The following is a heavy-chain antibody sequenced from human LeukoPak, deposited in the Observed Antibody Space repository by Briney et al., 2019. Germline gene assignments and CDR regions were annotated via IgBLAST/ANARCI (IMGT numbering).Heavy chain of an antibody. J-gene: IGHJ4*02. CDR2: KKKDGSEK. D-gene: IGHD5-18*01. CDR3: ARDLSGVRGYTYGGGIDY. V-gene: IGHV3-7*01. CDR1: GFTFSSHW. Sequence: GGSLRLSCAASGFTFSSHWMSWVRQAPGKGLEWVANKKKDGSEKYYVDSVKGRFTIARDNATNSLYLQMKRLKAEDTAVYYCARDLSGVRGYTYGGGIDYWAQGTLVTVSS.